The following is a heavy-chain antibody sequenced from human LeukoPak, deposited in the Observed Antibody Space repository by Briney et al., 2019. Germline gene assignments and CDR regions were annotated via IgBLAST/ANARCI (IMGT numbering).Heavy chain of an antibody. J-gene: IGHJ4*02. V-gene: IGHV3-64*01. CDR1: GFTFTSYA. CDR3: GRGDSSGYYSYY. CDR2: ISSNGGST. D-gene: IGHD3-22*01. Sequence: GGSLRLSCAASGFTFTSYAMHWVRQAPGKGLEYVSAISSNGGSTYYANSVKGRFTISRDNAKNTLYLQMSSLRAEDMAVYYCGRGDSSGYYSYYWGQGTLVTVSS.